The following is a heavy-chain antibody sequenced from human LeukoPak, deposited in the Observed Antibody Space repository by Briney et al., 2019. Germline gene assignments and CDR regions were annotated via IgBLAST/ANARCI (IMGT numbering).Heavy chain of an antibody. V-gene: IGHV4-39*01. CDR3: ARHGIAVVGTGFDY. CDR2: IYYSGST. Sequence: PSETLSLTCTVSGGSVSSGDYYCGWIRQPPGKGLEWIGRIYYSGSTYYKPSLKSRVTISLDTPKKQFSLKSSSVTAADTAVYYCARHGIAVVGTGFDYWGQGTLVTVSS. D-gene: IGHD6-13*01. CDR1: GGSVSSGDYY. J-gene: IGHJ4*02.